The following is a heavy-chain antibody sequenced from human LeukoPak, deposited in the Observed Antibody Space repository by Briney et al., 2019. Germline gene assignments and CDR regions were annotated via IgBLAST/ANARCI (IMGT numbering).Heavy chain of an antibody. J-gene: IGHJ4*02. V-gene: IGHV3-23*01. CDR3: AKDLERGVGSWPCFDY. CDR2: ISGSGGST. CDR1: GFTFSSYA. D-gene: IGHD6-13*01. Sequence: PGGSLRLSCAASGFTFSSYAMSWVRQAPGKGLEWVSAISGSGGSTYYADSVKGRFTISRDNSKNTLYLQMNSLRAEDTAVYYCAKDLERGVGSWPCFDYWGQGTLVTVSS.